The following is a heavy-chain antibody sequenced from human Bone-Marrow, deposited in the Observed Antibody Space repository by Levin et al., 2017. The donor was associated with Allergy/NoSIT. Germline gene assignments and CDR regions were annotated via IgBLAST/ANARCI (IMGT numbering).Heavy chain of an antibody. D-gene: IGHD3-10*01. Sequence: SCNVSGDSISGSDYYWSWIRQSPGKGLEWIGYIYHTGGTYSNPSLRSRVTISVDTSKNQFSLTMTSVTGADTAIYYCARATYGSGTYPIDSWGRGSLVTVSS. CDR2: IYHTGGT. CDR1: GDSISGSDYY. J-gene: IGHJ4*02. CDR3: ARATYGSGTYPIDS. V-gene: IGHV4-30-4*01.